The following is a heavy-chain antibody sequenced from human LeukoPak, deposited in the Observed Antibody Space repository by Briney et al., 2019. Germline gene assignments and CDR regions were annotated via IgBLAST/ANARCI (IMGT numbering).Heavy chain of an antibody. CDR2: INHSGST. D-gene: IGHD2-2*01. J-gene: IGHJ4*02. CDR3: ARGLVVPAAADY. Sequence: KPSETLSLTCAVYGGSFSGYYWSWIRQPPGKGLEWIGEINHSGSTNYNPSLKSRVTISVDTSKNQFSLKLSSVTAADTAVYYCARGLVVPAAADYWGQGTLVTVSS. V-gene: IGHV4-34*01. CDR1: GGSFSGYY.